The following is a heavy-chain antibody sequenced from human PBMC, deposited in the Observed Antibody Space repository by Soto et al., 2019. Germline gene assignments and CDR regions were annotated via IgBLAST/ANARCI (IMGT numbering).Heavy chain of an antibody. CDR2: ISGSGGST. J-gene: IGHJ4*02. CDR3: AKVLNRVVTANTNFDY. CDR1: GFTFSSYA. Sequence: GGSLRLSCAASGFTFSSYAMSWVRQAPGKGLEWVSAISGSGGSTYYADSVKGRFTISRDNSKNTLYLQMNSLRAEDTAVYYCAKVLNRVVTANTNFDYWGQGTLVTVSS. V-gene: IGHV3-23*01. D-gene: IGHD2-21*02.